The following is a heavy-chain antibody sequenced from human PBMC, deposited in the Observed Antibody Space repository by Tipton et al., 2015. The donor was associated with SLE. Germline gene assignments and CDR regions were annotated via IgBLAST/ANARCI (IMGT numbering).Heavy chain of an antibody. D-gene: IGHD1-26*01. CDR3: ARRGVGHYFDY. CDR1: GGSISSYY. Sequence: TLSLTCTVSGGSISSYYWSWIRQPPGKGLEWIGYIYSSGSTNYNPSLRSRVTMSVDTSKNQFSLHLSSVTAADTAVYFCARRGVGHYFDYWGQGALITVSS. J-gene: IGHJ4*02. V-gene: IGHV4-4*09. CDR2: IYSSGST.